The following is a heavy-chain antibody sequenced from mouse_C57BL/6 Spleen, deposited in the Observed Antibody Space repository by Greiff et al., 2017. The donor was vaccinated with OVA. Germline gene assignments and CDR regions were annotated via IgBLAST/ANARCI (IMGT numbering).Heavy chain of an antibody. V-gene: IGHV6-6*01. CDR2: IRNKANNHAT. D-gene: IGHD1-1*01. CDR3: TRLLTTVVGDWYFDV. J-gene: IGHJ1*03. CDR1: GFTFSDAW. Sequence: DVKLQESGGGLVQPGGSMKLSCAASGFTFSDAWMDWVRQSPEKGLEWVAEIRNKANNHATYYAESVKGRFTISRDDSKSSVYLQMNSLRAEDTGIYYCTRLLTTVVGDWYFDVWGTGTTVTVSS.